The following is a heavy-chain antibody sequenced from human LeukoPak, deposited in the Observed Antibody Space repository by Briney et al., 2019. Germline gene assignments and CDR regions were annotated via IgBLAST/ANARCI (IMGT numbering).Heavy chain of an antibody. Sequence: TSVKVSCKASGYTFTKYAIHRVRQAPGHRLEWMGWITADDGDTKYSEDLQGRVTITSDTSASTAYMELSSLTSEDTAVYYCANLKWELIYYYYYYYMDVWGKGTTVTISS. CDR3: ANLKWELIYYYYYYYMDV. J-gene: IGHJ6*03. CDR1: GYTFTKYA. D-gene: IGHD1-26*01. V-gene: IGHV1-3*03. CDR2: ITADDGDT.